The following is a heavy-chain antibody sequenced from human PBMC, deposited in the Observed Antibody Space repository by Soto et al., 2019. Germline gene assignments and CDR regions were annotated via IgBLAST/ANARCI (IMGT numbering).Heavy chain of an antibody. CDR3: ARGDYYDSRGYYDAGIDY. Sequence: QVQLVESGGGVVQPGRSLRLSCAASGFTFSSYAMHWVRQAPGKGPEWVAVIAHDGSDKYYADSVKGRFTVSRDNSKNRLYLQMNSLRAEDTAVYYCARGDYYDSRGYYDAGIDYWGQGTLVTVSS. D-gene: IGHD3-22*01. CDR1: GFTFSSYA. CDR2: IAHDGSDK. V-gene: IGHV3-30-3*01. J-gene: IGHJ4*02.